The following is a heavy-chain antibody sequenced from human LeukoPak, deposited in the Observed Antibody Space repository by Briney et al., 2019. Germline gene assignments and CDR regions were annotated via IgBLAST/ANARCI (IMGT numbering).Heavy chain of an antibody. V-gene: IGHV3-7*03. J-gene: IGHJ6*02. CDR3: ARNNGMDV. CDR2: VNRDGSET. CDR1: GFALSSNW. Sequence: LAGGSRRPSCAASGFALSSNWMPWVRQVPGRGPEWVANVNRDGSETYYLDSVKGRFTISKDNAKNSLYLQMNSLRAEDTALYHCARNNGMDVWGQGTTVIVSS.